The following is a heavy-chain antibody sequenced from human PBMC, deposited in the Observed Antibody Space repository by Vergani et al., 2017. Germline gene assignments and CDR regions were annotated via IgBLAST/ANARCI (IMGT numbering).Heavy chain of an antibody. Sequence: VQLVQSGAEVRKPGASVTVSCTASGYIFKNYYIHWLRQAPGQAFEWMGWINPNSGGTNYAQKFQGRVTMTRDTSISTAYMELSRLRSDDTAVYYCARGQWLPTLSFDYWGQGTLVTVSS. CDR2: INPNSGGT. J-gene: IGHJ4*02. D-gene: IGHD6-19*01. CDR1: GYIFKNYY. V-gene: IGHV1-2*02. CDR3: ARGQWLPTLSFDY.